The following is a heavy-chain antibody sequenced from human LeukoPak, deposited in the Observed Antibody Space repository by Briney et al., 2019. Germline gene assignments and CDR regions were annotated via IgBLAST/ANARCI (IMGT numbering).Heavy chain of an antibody. CDR1: GFTFSSYS. D-gene: IGHD6-19*01. J-gene: IGHJ4*02. CDR2: ISSSSSYI. CDR3: ARGLYSSGWYQDY. V-gene: IGHV3-21*01. Sequence: GGSLRLSCGASGFTFSSYSMNWVRQAPGKGLEWVSSISSSSSYIYYADSVKGRFTISRDNAKNSLYLQMNSLRAEDTAVYYCARGLYSSGWYQDYWGQGTLVTVSS.